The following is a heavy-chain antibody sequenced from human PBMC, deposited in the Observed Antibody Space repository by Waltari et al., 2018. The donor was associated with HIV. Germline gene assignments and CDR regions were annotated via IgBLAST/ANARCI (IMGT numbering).Heavy chain of an antibody. V-gene: IGHV5-51*01. CDR1: GNSFAGYW. Sequence: EEKLVQSGAEVKEPGESLKMSCKSLGNSFAGYWVGWVLQMPGKGLEWMGVIYPGDSDDVDSPDFQGRVIMSTDSSISTVYLQWRSLRASDTAMYYCARRKGDYRTAFDIWGQGTMVTASS. D-gene: IGHD4-17*01. J-gene: IGHJ3*02. CDR3: ARRKGDYRTAFDI. CDR2: IYPGDSDD.